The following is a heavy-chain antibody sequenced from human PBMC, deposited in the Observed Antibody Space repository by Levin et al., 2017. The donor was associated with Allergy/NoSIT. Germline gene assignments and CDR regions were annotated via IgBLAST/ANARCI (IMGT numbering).Heavy chain of an antibody. D-gene: IGHD2-21*02. CDR3: ARVLPGLSAY. Sequence: NTSETLSLTCTVSGGSVSSASYYWSWIRQPPGKGLEWIGYIYYDGSTNYNPSLKRRVTISVDTSKNQFSLKLNSVTAADTAVYFCARVLPGLSAYWGQGTLVTVSS. CDR1: GGSVSSASYY. CDR2: IYYDGST. J-gene: IGHJ4*02. V-gene: IGHV4-61*01.